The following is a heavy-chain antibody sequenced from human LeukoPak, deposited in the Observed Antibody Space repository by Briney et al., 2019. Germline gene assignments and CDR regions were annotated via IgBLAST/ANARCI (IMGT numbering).Heavy chain of an antibody. Sequence: GGSLRLSCAASGFTFSSYAMSWVRQAPGKGLEWVSAIGDSGGSTYYADSVKGRFTISRDNSKNTLYLQMNSLRAEDTAVYYCAKYDFWSGYYYFDYWGLGTLVTVSS. CDR2: IGDSGGST. V-gene: IGHV3-23*01. D-gene: IGHD3-3*01. J-gene: IGHJ4*02. CDR1: GFTFSSYA. CDR3: AKYDFWSGYYYFDY.